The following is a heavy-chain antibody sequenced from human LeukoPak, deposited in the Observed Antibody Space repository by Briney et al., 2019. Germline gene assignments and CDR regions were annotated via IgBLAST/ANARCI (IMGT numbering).Heavy chain of an antibody. V-gene: IGHV3-53*01. CDR2: IYSGGST. CDR3: AKVYTYSHGSGNYYGHYYGMDV. J-gene: IGHJ6*02. CDR1: GFTVSSNY. D-gene: IGHD3-10*01. Sequence: SGGSLRLSCAASGFTVSSNYMSWVRQAPGKGLEWVSVIYSGGSTYYADSVKGRFTTSRDNSKSALYLQMNSLRAEDTAVYYCAKVYTYSHGSGNYYGHYYGMDVWGQGTTVTVSS.